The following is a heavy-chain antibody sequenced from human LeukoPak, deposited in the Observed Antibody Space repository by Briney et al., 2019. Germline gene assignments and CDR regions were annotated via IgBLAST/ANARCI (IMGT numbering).Heavy chain of an antibody. D-gene: IGHD3-9*01. CDR2: ISSSSSTI. V-gene: IGHV3-48*01. Sequence: PGGSLRLSCAASGFTFSSYSTNWVRQAPGKGLEWVSYISSSSSTIYYADSVKGRFTISRDNAKNSLYLQMNSLRAEDTAVYYCARSWDYNILTGYNWYFDLWGRGTLVTVSS. CDR3: ARSWDYNILTGYNWYFDL. J-gene: IGHJ2*01. CDR1: GFTFSSYS.